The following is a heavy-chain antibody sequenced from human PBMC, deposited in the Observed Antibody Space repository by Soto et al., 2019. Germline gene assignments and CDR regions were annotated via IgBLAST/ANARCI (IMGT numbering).Heavy chain of an antibody. Sequence: GAALRPSCPASGFTFSYYGIHWVRQAPGKGLEYVSAISSNGGSTYYANSVKGRFTISRDNAKNTVYLQMGSLRAEDMGVYYCAGDAFDIWGQGTMVTVSS. V-gene: IGHV3-64*01. J-gene: IGHJ3*02. CDR1: GFTFSYYG. CDR2: ISSNGGST. CDR3: AGDAFDI.